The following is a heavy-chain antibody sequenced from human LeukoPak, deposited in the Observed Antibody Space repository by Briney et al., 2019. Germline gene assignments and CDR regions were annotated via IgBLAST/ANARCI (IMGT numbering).Heavy chain of an antibody. CDR3: VRGFSLERSYYFDY. D-gene: IGHD1-1*01. CDR2: INAGNGNT. J-gene: IGHJ4*02. V-gene: IGHV1-3*01. Sequence: GASVKVSCKASGYTFTSYAMHWVRQAPGQRLEWMGWINAGNGNTKYSQKFQGRVTITRDTSASTAYMELSSLRSEDTAVYYCVRGFSLERSYYFDYWGQGTLVTVSS. CDR1: GYTFTSYA.